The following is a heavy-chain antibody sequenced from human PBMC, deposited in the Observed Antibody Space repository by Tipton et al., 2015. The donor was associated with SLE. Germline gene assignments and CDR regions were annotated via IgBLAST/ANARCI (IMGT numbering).Heavy chain of an antibody. J-gene: IGHJ5*02. CDR1: GGSIITHY. D-gene: IGHD6-13*01. CDR3: ARGWYSRNWEWWFDP. Sequence: TLSLTCTVSGGSIITHYWSWFRQTPERGLEWIGYVFYKGETYYTPSLKSRVTVSLDTSKNQFSLQLRFVNAADTAVYYCARGWYSRNWEWWFDPWGQGTLVTVSS. CDR2: VFYKGET. V-gene: IGHV4-59*08.